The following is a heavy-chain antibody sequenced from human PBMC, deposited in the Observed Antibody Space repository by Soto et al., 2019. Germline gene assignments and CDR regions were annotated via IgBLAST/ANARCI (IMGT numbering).Heavy chain of an antibody. J-gene: IGHJ6*03. CDR1: GFTFSSYG. CDR3: ARDYDFWSGYYKYYYYYMDV. V-gene: IGHV3-33*01. CDR2: IWYDGSNK. D-gene: IGHD3-3*01. Sequence: QVQLVESGGGVVQPGRSLGLSCAASGFTFSSYGMHWVRPAPGKGLEWVAVIWYDGSNKYYADSVKGRFTISRDNSKNTLYLQMNSLRAEDTAVYYCARDYDFWSGYYKYYYYYMDVWGKGTTVTVSS.